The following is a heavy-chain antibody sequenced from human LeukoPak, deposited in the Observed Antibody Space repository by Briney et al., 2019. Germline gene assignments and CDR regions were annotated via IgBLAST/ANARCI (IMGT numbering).Heavy chain of an antibody. J-gene: IGHJ4*02. CDR1: GFTFSSYS. CDR3: AREDQQLVNLDY. V-gene: IGHV3-21*01. D-gene: IGHD6-6*01. Sequence: GGSLRLSCAASGFTFSSYSMNWVRQAPGKGLEWVSSISSSSSYIYYADSVKGRFTIPRDNAKNSLYLQMNSLRAEDTAVYYCAREDQQLVNLDYWGQGTLVTVSS. CDR2: ISSSSSYI.